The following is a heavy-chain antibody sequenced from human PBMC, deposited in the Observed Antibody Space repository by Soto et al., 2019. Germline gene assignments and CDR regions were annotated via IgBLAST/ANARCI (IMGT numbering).Heavy chain of an antibody. J-gene: IGHJ4*02. Sequence: PGGSLRLSCAASGFTFSSYGMHWVRQAPGKGLEWVAVIWYDGSNKYYADSVKGRFTISRDNSKNTLYLQMNSLRAEDTAVYYCARGPPGVENNDYWGQGTLVTVSS. CDR2: IWYDGSNK. V-gene: IGHV3-33*01. D-gene: IGHD3-10*01. CDR1: GFTFSSYG. CDR3: ARGPPGVENNDY.